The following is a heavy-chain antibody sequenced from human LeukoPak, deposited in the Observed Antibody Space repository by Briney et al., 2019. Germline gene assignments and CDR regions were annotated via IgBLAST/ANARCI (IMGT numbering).Heavy chain of an antibody. J-gene: IGHJ4*02. V-gene: IGHV1-3*01. D-gene: IGHD1-26*01. Sequence: ASVKVSCKASGYTFTSYAMHWVRQAPGQRLEWMGWINAGNGNTKYSQKFQGRVTITRDTSASTAYMELSSLRSEDTAVHYCARGRGTGSYYLLWGQGTLVTVSS. CDR3: ARGRGTGSYYLL. CDR1: GYTFTSYA. CDR2: INAGNGNT.